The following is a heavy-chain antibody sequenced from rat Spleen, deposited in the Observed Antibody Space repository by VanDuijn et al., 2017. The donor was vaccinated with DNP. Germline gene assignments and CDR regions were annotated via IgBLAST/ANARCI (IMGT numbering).Heavy chain of an antibody. J-gene: IGHJ4*01. CDR3: TRDLIIRDTTSAMDV. Sequence: QVQLKESGPGLVQPSQTLSLTCTVSGFSLTSYTVSWVRQPPGKGLEWIATISSGGSTYYNSALKSRLSISRDTSKSQVFLKMNSLQTEDTAIYYCTRDLIIRDTTSAMDVWGQGTSVTVSS. CDR1: GFSLTSYT. CDR2: ISSGGST. D-gene: IGHD4-3*01. V-gene: IGHV2-6*01.